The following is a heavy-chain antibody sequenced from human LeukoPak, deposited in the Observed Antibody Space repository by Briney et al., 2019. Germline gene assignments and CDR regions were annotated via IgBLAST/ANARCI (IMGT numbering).Heavy chain of an antibody. Sequence: SQTLSLTCTVSGGSISSGGYYWSWIRQHPGKGLEWIGYIYYSGSTYYNPSLESRVTISVDTSKNQFSLKLSSVTAADTAVYYCARGSYDSSGLLFDYWGQGTLVTVSS. CDR3: ARGSYDSSGLLFDY. D-gene: IGHD3-22*01. V-gene: IGHV4-31*03. CDR2: IYYSGST. J-gene: IGHJ4*02. CDR1: GGSISSGGYY.